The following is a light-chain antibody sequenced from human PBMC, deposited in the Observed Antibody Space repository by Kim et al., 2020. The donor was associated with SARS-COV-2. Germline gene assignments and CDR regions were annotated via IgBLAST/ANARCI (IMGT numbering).Light chain of an antibody. J-gene: IGKJ4*01. CDR2: WAS. CDR3: HQYYNPPLT. Sequence: DIVMIQYPDALAVSWGERATINCKSSKNVLYSSNNKNYLAWYQQKPGQPPKLLIYWASTRESGVPDRFSGSGSGTDFTLTIRSLQAEDVAVYHCHQYYNPPLTFGGGTKVDIK. V-gene: IGKV4-1*01. CDR1: KNVLYSSNNKNY.